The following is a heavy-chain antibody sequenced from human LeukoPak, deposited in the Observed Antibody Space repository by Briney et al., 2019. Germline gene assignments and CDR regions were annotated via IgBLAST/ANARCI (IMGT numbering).Heavy chain of an antibody. CDR3: AIWTSGNY. Sequence: PGGSLRLSCAASGFTLSSSWMTWVRQAPGKGLEWVANMDPTGSQKRYVDSVRGRFTISKDNPGASLYLDMHSLRAEDTAIYYCAIWTSGNYWGQGTLVTVSS. CDR2: MDPTGSQK. J-gene: IGHJ4*02. CDR1: GFTLSSSW. V-gene: IGHV3-7*01. D-gene: IGHD1-1*01.